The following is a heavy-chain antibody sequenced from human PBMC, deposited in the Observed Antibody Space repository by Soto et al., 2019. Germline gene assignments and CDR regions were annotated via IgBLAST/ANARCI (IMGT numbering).Heavy chain of an antibody. J-gene: IGHJ4*02. V-gene: IGHV4-4*02. CDR2: IYHSGST. Sequence: SETLSLTCAVSGGSISSSNWWSWVRQPPGKGLEWIGEIYHSGSTNYNPSLKSRVTISVDKSKNQFSLKLSSVTAADTAVYYCARVKGGTTRRAFDSWGQGTLVTVSS. CDR1: GGSISSSNW. D-gene: IGHD1-7*01. CDR3: ARVKGGTTRRAFDS.